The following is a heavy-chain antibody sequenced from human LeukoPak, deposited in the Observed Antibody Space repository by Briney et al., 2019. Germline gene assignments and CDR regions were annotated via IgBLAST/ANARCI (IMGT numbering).Heavy chain of an antibody. CDR1: GGSFSGYY. CDR2: INHSGST. D-gene: IGHD2-2*01. V-gene: IGHV4-34*01. Sequence: PSETLSLTCAVYGGSFSGYYWSWIRQPPGKGLEWIGEINHSGSTNYNPSLKSRVTIPVDTSKNQFSLKLSSVTAADTAVYYCARGFVVVPASWFDPWGQGTLVTVSS. CDR3: ARGFVVVPASWFDP. J-gene: IGHJ5*02.